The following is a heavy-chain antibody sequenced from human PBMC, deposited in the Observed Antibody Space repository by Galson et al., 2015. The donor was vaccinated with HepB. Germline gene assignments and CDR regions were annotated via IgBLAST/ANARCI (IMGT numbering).Heavy chain of an antibody. J-gene: IGHJ5*02. CDR1: GFTFSSYE. Sequence: SLRLSCAASGFTFSSYEMNWVRQAPGKGLEWVSYISSSGSTMYYADSVKGRFTISRDNAKNSLYLQMNSLRAEDTAVYYCARLVPYDSSGYYGGSWFDPWGQGTLVTVSS. CDR3: ARLVPYDSSGYYGGSWFDP. V-gene: IGHV3-48*03. CDR2: ISSSGSTM. D-gene: IGHD3-22*01.